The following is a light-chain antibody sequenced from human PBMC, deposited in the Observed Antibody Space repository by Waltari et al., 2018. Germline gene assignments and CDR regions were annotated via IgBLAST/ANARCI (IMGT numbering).Light chain of an antibody. V-gene: IGKV1-5*03. J-gene: IGKJ2*01. CDR3: QQYNSYPLT. Sequence: DIQMTQSPSTLSASVGDRVTITCRASQSVSSRLAWYQQKPGKAPKLLIYMASSLESGVPSRFSGSGSGTEFTLTISSLQPDDFATYYCQQYNSYPLTFGQGTKLEIK. CDR2: MAS. CDR1: QSVSSR.